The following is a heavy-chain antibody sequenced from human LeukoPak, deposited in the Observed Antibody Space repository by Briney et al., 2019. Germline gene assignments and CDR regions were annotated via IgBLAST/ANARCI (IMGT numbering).Heavy chain of an antibody. CDR1: GFTFSIYW. V-gene: IGHV3-74*01. CDR2: ITSDVSGT. J-gene: IGHJ3*02. CDR3: ASAGVGGAFDI. Sequence: GGSLRLSCAASGFTFSIYWMHWVRQVPGKGLVWVSHITSDVSGTSYADSVKGRFTISRDNAKNTLYLQMNSLRAEDTAVYYCASAGVGGAFDIWGQGTMVTVSS. D-gene: IGHD3-16*01.